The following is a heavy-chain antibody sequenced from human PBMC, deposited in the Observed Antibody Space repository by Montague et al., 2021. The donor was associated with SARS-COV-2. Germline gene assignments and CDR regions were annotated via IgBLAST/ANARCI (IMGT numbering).Heavy chain of an antibody. CDR2: IYHNGKT. CDR1: GDSITNTRYF. J-gene: IGHJ4*02. V-gene: IGHV4-39*01. Sequence: SETLSLTCNVSGDSITNTRYFWGWIRQPPGKALEWIGSIYHNGKTYYNPALERRALRSIDTSKNQFSLRLSSVIASDTAVYYCAVEVKYFLDNWGQGVLVSVSS. CDR3: AVEVKYFLDN. D-gene: IGHD3-22*01.